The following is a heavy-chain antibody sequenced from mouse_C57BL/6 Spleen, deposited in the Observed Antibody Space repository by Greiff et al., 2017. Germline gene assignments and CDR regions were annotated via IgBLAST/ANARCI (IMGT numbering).Heavy chain of an antibody. V-gene: IGHV3-6*01. CDR1: GYSITSGYY. CDR3: AREGKNYYGSSYYFDY. Sequence: EVQRVESGPGLVKPSQSLSLTCSVTGYSITSGYYWNWIRQFPGNKLEWMGYISYDGSNNYNPSLKNRISITRDTSKNQFFLKLNSVTTEDTATYYCAREGKNYYGSSYYFDYWGQGTTLTVSS. J-gene: IGHJ2*01. D-gene: IGHD1-1*01. CDR2: ISYDGSN.